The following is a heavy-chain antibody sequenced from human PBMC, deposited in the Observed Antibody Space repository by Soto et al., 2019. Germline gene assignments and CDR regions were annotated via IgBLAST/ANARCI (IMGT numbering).Heavy chain of an antibody. CDR3: ARSMVRGVKDY. D-gene: IGHD3-10*01. J-gene: IGHJ4*02. Sequence: GGSLRLSCAASGFTFSSYWMSWVRQAPGKGLEWVANIKQDGSEKYYVDSVKGRFTISRDNAENSLYLQMNSLRAEDTAVYYCARSMVRGVKDYWGQGTLVTVSS. CDR1: GFTFSSYW. CDR2: IKQDGSEK. V-gene: IGHV3-7*01.